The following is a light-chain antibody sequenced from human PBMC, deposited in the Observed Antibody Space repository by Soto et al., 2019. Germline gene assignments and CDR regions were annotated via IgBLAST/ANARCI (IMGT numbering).Light chain of an antibody. CDR3: QQLNSYPLT. Sequence: IQLTQSPSSLSASVGDRVTITCRASQGISSYLAWYQQKPGKAPKLLIYAASTLQSGVPSRVSGSGSGTDFTLTISSLQPEDVATYYCQQLNSYPLTFGGGTKVEIK. J-gene: IGKJ4*01. CDR1: QGISSY. V-gene: IGKV1-9*01. CDR2: AAS.